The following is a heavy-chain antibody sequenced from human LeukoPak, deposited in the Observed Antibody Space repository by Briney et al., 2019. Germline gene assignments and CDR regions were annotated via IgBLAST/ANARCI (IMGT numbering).Heavy chain of an antibody. D-gene: IGHD6-13*01. CDR2: ISYDGCNK. CDR1: GFTFSSYA. CDR3: ARVGSTIAAAGSIDY. V-gene: IGHV3-30*04. J-gene: IGHJ4*02. Sequence: GGSLRLSCAASGFTFSSYAMHWVRQAPGKGLEWVAVISYDGCNKYYADSVKGRFTISRDNSKNTLYLQMNSLRAEDTAVYYCARVGSTIAAAGSIDYWGQGTLVTVSS.